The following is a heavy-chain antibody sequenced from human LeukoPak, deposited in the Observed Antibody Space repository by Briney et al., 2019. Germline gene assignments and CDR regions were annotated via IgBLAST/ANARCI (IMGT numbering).Heavy chain of an antibody. Sequence: RGSLRLSCAPSGFTFSNYAMTWVRQAPGEGLEWVSTISGRDDSTYYADSVKGRFTISRDNSKNTLYLQMNSLRAEDTAVYYCAKDWDGSGYFSIPNYWGQGTLVTVSS. V-gene: IGHV3-23*01. CDR3: AKDWDGSGYFSIPNY. J-gene: IGHJ4*02. CDR1: GFTFSNYA. D-gene: IGHD3-22*01. CDR2: ISGRDDST.